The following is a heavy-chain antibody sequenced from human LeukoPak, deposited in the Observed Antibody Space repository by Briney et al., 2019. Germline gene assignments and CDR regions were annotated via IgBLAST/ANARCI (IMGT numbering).Heavy chain of an antibody. CDR2: ISGSGGST. J-gene: IGHJ6*02. CDR1: GFTFSSYA. CDR3: AKEGGLTTVTTWILYYGMDV. D-gene: IGHD4-17*01. Sequence: GGSLRLSCAASGFTFSSYAMSWVRQAPGKGLEWVSAISGSGGSTCYADSVKGRFTISRDNSKNTLYLQMNSLRAEDTAVYYCAKEGGLTTVTTWILYYGMDVWGQGTTVTVSS. V-gene: IGHV3-23*01.